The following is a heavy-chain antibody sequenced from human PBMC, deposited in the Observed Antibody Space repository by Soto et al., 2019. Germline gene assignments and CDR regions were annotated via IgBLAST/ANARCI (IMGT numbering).Heavy chain of an antibody. CDR1: TFTFSNHW. J-gene: IGHJ4*02. CDR2: INQGGSAK. CDR3: ARIYCSTTSCYIDY. V-gene: IGHV3-7*01. Sequence: EVQLVESGGGLVQPGGSLRLSCAASTFTFSNHWMSWVRQAPGKGLEWVANINQGGSAKYYLDSVKGRFTISRDNAKNSLDLQMNSLRAEVTAVYYCARIYCSTTSCYIDYWGKGTLVTVSS. D-gene: IGHD2-2*02.